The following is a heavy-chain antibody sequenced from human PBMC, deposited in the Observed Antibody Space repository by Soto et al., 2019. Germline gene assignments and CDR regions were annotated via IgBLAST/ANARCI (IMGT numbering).Heavy chain of an antibody. V-gene: IGHV1-69*06. CDR1: GGTFSSYA. CDR3: ARSGFWSGYYPKYYGMDV. CDR2: VIPIFGTA. J-gene: IGHJ6*02. Sequence: SVKVSCKASGGTFSSYAISWVRQAPGQGLEWMGGVIPIFGTANYAQKFQGRVTITADKSTSTAYMELSSLRSEDTAVYYCARSGFWSGYYPKYYGMDVWGQGTTVTVSS. D-gene: IGHD3-3*01.